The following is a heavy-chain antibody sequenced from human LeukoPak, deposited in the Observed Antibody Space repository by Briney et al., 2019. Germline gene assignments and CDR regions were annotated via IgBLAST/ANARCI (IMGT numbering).Heavy chain of an antibody. D-gene: IGHD2-8*01. V-gene: IGHV3-64D*06. CDR3: VKQGPMGDYFDY. Sequence: GGSLRLSCSASGFTFSSYAMHWVRQAPGKGLEYVSAINSNGGSTYYADSVKGRFTISRDNFKNTVYLEMSSLRAEDTAVYYCVKQGPMGDYFDYWDQGTLVTVST. CDR2: INSNGGST. CDR1: GFTFSSYA. J-gene: IGHJ4*02.